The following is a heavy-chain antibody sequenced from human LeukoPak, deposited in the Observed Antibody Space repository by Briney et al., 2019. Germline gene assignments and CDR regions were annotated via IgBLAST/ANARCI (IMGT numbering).Heavy chain of an antibody. D-gene: IGHD3-10*01. CDR3: ARSSGGSGRWGDNWFDP. CDR1: GYTFTGYY. J-gene: IGHJ5*02. Sequence: AXGYTFTGYYIHWVRQAPGQGLEWMGWINPNSGGTNYAQKFQGRVTMTRDTSISTAYMELSRLTSDDTAVYYCARSSGGSGRWGDNWFDPWGQGTLVTVSS. CDR2: INPNSGGT. V-gene: IGHV1-2*02.